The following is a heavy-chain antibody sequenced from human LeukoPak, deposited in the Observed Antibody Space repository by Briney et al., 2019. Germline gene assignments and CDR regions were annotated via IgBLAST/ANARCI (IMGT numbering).Heavy chain of an antibody. CDR3: ARVRYSSSWDFDY. Sequence: GSLRLSCAASGFTFSSYWMSWVRQAPGKGLEWMANIKQDGSEKYYVDSVKGRFTISRDNAKNSLYLQMNSLRAEDTAVYYCARVRYSSSWDFDYWGQGTLVTVSS. CDR2: IKQDGSEK. J-gene: IGHJ4*02. D-gene: IGHD6-13*01. CDR1: GFTFSSYW. V-gene: IGHV3-7*03.